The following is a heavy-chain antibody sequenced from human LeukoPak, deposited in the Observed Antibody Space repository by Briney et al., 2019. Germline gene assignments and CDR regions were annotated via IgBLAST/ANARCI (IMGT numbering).Heavy chain of an antibody. D-gene: IGHD2-2*01. Sequence: ASVKVSCKASGYTFTSYGISWVRQAPGQGLEWMGWISAYNGSTNYAQKLQGRVTMTTDTSTSTAYMELRSLRSDDTAVYYCARNGCSSTSCFATTHNWFDPWGQGTLVTVSA. CDR2: ISAYNGST. CDR3: ARNGCSSTSCFATTHNWFDP. V-gene: IGHV1-18*01. J-gene: IGHJ5*02. CDR1: GYTFTSYG.